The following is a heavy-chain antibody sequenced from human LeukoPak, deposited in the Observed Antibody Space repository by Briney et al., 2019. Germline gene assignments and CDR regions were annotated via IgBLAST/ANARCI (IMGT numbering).Heavy chain of an antibody. Sequence: PGGSLRLSCAASGFTFSSYWMSWVRQAPGKGLEWVANIKQDGSEKYYVDSVKGRFTISRDNAKNSLYLQMNSLRAEDTAVYYCARGASSSSLSYYYYYMDVWGKGTTVTVSS. V-gene: IGHV3-7*01. CDR1: GFTFSSYW. CDR2: IKQDGSEK. D-gene: IGHD6-13*01. J-gene: IGHJ6*03. CDR3: ARGASSSSLSYYYYYMDV.